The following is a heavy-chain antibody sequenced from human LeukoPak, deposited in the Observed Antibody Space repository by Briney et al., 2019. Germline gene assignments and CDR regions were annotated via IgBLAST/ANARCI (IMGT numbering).Heavy chain of an antibody. J-gene: IGHJ4*02. CDR3: ARGSRYYYDSSAIGY. Sequence: AGGSLRLSCAASGFTFSSHWMRWVRQAPGKGLEWVANIKQDGSEKYYVDSVKGRFTISRDNAKNSLHLQMSSLRAEDTAVYYCARGSRYYYDSSAIGYRGQGTLVTVSS. D-gene: IGHD3-22*01. CDR1: GFTFSSHW. CDR2: IKQDGSEK. V-gene: IGHV3-7*02.